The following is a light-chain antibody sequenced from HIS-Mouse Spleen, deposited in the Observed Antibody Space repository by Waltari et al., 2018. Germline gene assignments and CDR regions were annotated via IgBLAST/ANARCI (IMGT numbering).Light chain of an antibody. CDR1: QSLSSW. CDR2: KAS. CDR3: QQYNSYSWT. J-gene: IGKJ1*01. V-gene: IGKV1-5*03. Sequence: DIQMTQSPSTLSASLGDRVTITCRASQSLSSWLAWYQQKPGKAPKLLIYKASSLESGVPSRFSGSGAGTEFTLTISSLQPDDFATYYCQQYNSYSWTFGQGTKVEIK.